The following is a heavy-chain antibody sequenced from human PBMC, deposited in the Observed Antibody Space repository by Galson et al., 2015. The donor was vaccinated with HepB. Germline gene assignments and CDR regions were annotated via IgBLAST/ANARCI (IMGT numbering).Heavy chain of an antibody. CDR3: ATDTDGGSYSYGMDV. CDR2: YDLEEGET. V-gene: IGHV1-24*01. Sequence: SVKVSCKVIGDSLNAVAIHWVRQTPTKGLEWVGGYDLEEGETVYAEEFQGRVTMTEDTTTDTAYIELSSLRSEDTALFYCATDTDGGSYSYGMDVWGQGTTVTVSS. CDR1: GDSLNAVA. D-gene: IGHD4-23*01. J-gene: IGHJ6*02.